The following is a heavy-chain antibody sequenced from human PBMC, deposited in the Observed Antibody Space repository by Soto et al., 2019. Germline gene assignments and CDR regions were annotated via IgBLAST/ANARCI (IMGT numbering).Heavy chain of an antibody. CDR1: GYSFTSYW. CDR2: IYPGDSDT. V-gene: IGHV5-51*01. Sequence: PGESLKISCKGSGYSFTSYWINWVRQMPGKGLEWMGIIYPGDSDTKYSPSFQGQVTISADKSISTAYLQWSSLKASDTAMYYCARGAYSSDWSFDYWGQGTLVTVSS. CDR3: ARGAYSSDWSFDY. J-gene: IGHJ4*02. D-gene: IGHD5-12*01.